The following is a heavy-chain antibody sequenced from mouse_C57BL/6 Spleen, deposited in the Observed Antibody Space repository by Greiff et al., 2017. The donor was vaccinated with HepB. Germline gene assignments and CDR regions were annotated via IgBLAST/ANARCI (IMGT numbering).Heavy chain of an antibody. D-gene: IGHD1-1*01. CDR1: GFTFTDYY. V-gene: IGHV7-3*01. CDR3: ARHYGMAFDY. J-gene: IGHJ2*01. CDR2: IRNKANGYTT. Sequence: EVNVVESGGGLVQPGGSLSLSCAASGFTFTDYYMSWVRQPPGKALEWLGFIRNKANGYTTEYSSSVKGRFTISRDNTQIILYLQMNARGAEDIATDDCARHYGMAFDYWGQGTTLTVSS.